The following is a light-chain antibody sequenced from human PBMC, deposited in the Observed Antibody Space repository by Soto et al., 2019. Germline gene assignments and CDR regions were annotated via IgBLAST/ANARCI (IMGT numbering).Light chain of an antibody. CDR3: QQYNGFPLT. J-gene: IGKJ4*01. Sequence: DIQMTQSPSTLSASVGDRVTITCRASERLSRWLAWYQQKPGKAPKLLIYDASSLESGVPSRFSGSGFGTEFTLTISGLQPYDFATYYCQQYNGFPLTFGGGPKVDIK. CDR1: ERLSRW. V-gene: IGKV1-5*01. CDR2: DAS.